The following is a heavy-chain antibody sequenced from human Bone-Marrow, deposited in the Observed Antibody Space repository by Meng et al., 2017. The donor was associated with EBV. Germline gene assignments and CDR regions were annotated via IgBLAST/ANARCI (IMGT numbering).Heavy chain of an antibody. CDR1: GDSISSFYY. CDR3: ARPFPSWQSPRLDPFGA. Sequence: EAAPGQVKPSQPLSLACTVSGDSISSFYYWAWIRQPPGRGLEWIGSCHSTGSTYYSPSLKSRVTVSVDTSKNQFSLRLTSVTAADTAVYYCARPFPSWQSPRLDPFGAWGQGTLVTVSS. V-gene: IGHV4-39*01. CDR2: CHSTGST. J-gene: IGHJ5*02. D-gene: IGHD6-19*01.